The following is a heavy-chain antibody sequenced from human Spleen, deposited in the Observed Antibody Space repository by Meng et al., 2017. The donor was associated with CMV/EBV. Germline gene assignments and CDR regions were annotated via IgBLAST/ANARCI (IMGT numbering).Heavy chain of an antibody. CDR2: IYNSGST. V-gene: IGHV4-30-4*01. Sequence: SLPCAVSGVSISSGGYYWSWIRQPPGKDLEWIAYIYNSGSTYYNPSLKSRITISIDSSKNQFSLKLSSVTAADTAVYYCARGGTYYTYWGQGTLVTVSS. CDR3: ARGGTYYTY. J-gene: IGHJ4*02. D-gene: IGHD3-3*01. CDR1: GVSISSGGYY.